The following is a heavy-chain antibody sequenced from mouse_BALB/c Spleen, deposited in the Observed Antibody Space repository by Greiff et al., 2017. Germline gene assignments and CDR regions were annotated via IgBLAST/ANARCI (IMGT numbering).Heavy chain of an antibody. CDR3: ARGYYGRTYYFDY. V-gene: IGHV3-6*02. D-gene: IGHD1-1*01. J-gene: IGHJ2*01. Sequence: EVKLVESGPGLVKPSQSLSLTCSVTGYSITSGYYWNWIRQFPGNKLEWMGYISYDGSNNYNPSLKNRISITRDTSKNQFFLKLNSVTTEDTATYYCARGYYGRTYYFDYWGQGTTLTVSS. CDR1: GYSITSGYY. CDR2: ISYDGSN.